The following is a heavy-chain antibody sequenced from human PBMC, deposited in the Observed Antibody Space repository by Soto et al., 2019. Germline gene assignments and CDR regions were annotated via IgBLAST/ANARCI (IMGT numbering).Heavy chain of an antibody. CDR3: AIHSGAAAGTKRAEGY. Sequence: GSLRLSCAASGFTFSSYAMSWVRQAPGKGLEWVSAISGSGGSTYYADSVKGRFTISRDNSKNTLYLQMNSLRAEDTAVYYCAIHSGAAAGTKRAEGYWGQGTLVTVSS. D-gene: IGHD6-13*01. J-gene: IGHJ4*02. CDR2: ISGSGGST. V-gene: IGHV3-23*01. CDR1: GFTFSSYA.